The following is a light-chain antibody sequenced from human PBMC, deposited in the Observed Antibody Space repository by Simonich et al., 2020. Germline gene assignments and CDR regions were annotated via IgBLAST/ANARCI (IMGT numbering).Light chain of an antibody. CDR1: QSLLHSNGYNY. J-gene: IGKJ1*01. V-gene: IGKV2-28*01. CDR3: MQALQTEWT. CDR2: LGY. Sequence: DIVMPQSPLSLPVTPGEPASISCRSSQSLLHSNGYNYLDWYLQKPGQSPQLLLYLGYNRASGVPDRFSGSGSGTDFTLKISRVEAEDVGVYYCMQALQTEWTFGQGTKVEIK.